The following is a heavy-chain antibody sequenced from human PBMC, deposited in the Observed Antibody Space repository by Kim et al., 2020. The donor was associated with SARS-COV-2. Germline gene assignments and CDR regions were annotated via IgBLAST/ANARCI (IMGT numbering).Heavy chain of an antibody. V-gene: IGHV5-51*01. CDR1: GYRFSNYW. D-gene: IGHD6-13*01. J-gene: IGHJ4*02. CDR2: IQPGDSDT. Sequence: GESLKISCKGSGYRFSNYWIGWVRQRPGKGLEWMGIIQPGDSDTRYSPSFQGQVTISADKSIDTAYLQWSSLKTSDTAMYYCARRTSFNWYDDYWGQGTLVTVSS. CDR3: ARRTSFNWYDDY.